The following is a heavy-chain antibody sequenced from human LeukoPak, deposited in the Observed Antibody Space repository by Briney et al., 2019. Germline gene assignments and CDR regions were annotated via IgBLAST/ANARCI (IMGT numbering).Heavy chain of an antibody. D-gene: IGHD3-3*01. V-gene: IGHV3-23*01. Sequence: GGSLRLSCAASGFTFSSYAMSWVRQAPGKGLEWASLISGSGGSTYYAGSVKGRFTISRDNSKNTLYLQMNSLRAEDTAIYYCAKDLAPHTIFGVAIHYWGQGTLVTVSS. CDR2: ISGSGGST. CDR3: AKDLAPHTIFGVAIHY. J-gene: IGHJ4*02. CDR1: GFTFSSYA.